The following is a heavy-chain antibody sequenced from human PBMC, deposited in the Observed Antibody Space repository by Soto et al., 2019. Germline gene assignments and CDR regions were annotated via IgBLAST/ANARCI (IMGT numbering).Heavy chain of an antibody. CDR3: ARGWLRLKNYYYYGMDV. J-gene: IGHJ6*02. CDR1: GGSISSYY. Sequence: ETLSLTCTVSGGSISSYYWSWIRQPPGKGLEWIGYIYYSGSTIYNPSLKSRVTISVDTSKNQFSLKLSSVTAADTAVYYCARGWLRLKNYYYYGMDVWGQGTTVTVSS. CDR2: IYYSGST. V-gene: IGHV4-59*01. D-gene: IGHD5-12*01.